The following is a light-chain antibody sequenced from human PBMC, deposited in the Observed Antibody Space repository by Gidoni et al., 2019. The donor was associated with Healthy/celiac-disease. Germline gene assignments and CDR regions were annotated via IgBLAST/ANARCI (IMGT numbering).Light chain of an antibody. CDR3: QQYNNWPPLT. CDR1: QGVSSN. CDR2: GAS. V-gene: IGKV3-15*01. J-gene: IGKJ4*01. Sequence: EIVMTQSPATLSVSPGERATLSCRASQGVSSNLAWYQQKPGQAPRLLIYGASTRATGIPARFSGSGSGTEFTHTISSLQSEDFAVYYCQQYNNWPPLTFGGGTKVEIK.